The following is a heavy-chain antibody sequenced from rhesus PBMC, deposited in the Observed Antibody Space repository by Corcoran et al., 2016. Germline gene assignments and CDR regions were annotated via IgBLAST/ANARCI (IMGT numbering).Heavy chain of an antibody. CDR1: GGSFSGYY. J-gene: IGHJ4*01. CDR2: ISGSRGST. CDR3: ARQRAPTVTTTGYYFDY. Sequence: QVQLQESGPGLVKPSETLSLTCAVSGGSFSGYYWGWIRQPPGRGLEGIGYISGSRGSTDHNPPLNSRVTISTATSKNQFSLNLSSGPAADTAVYYCARQRAPTVTTTGYYFDYWGQGVLVTVSS. V-gene: IGHV4-165*01. D-gene: IGHD1-20*01.